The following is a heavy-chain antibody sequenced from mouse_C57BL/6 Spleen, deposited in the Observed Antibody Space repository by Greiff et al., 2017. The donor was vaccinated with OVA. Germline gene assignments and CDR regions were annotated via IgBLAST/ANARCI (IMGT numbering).Heavy chain of an antibody. J-gene: IGHJ1*03. Sequence: QVQLQQSGAELMKPGASVKLSCKATGYTFTGYWIEWVKQRPGHGLEWIGEILPGSGSTNYNEKFKGKATFTADTSSNTAYMQLSSLTTEDSAIYYCATRSSDYGSSDGWYFDVWGTGTTVTVSS. D-gene: IGHD1-1*01. CDR1: GYTFTGYW. CDR2: ILPGSGST. V-gene: IGHV1-9*01. CDR3: ATRSSDYGSSDGWYFDV.